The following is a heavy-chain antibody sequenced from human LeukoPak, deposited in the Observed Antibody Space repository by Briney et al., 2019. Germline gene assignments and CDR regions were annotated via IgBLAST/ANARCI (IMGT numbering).Heavy chain of an antibody. CDR2: IKSKTDGGTT. Sequence: GGSLRLSCAASGFTFSNAWMSWVRQAPGKGLEWVGRIKSKTDGGTTDYAAPVRGRFTISRDDSKNTLYLQMNSLKTEDTAVYYCTTYPYCSSTSCYPVDYWGQGTLVTVSS. J-gene: IGHJ4*02. CDR1: GFTFSNAW. D-gene: IGHD2-2*01. CDR3: TTYPYCSSTSCYPVDY. V-gene: IGHV3-15*01.